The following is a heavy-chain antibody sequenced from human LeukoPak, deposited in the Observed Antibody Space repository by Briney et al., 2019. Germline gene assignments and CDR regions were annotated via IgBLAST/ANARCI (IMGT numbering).Heavy chain of an antibody. V-gene: IGHV3-49*03. CDR2: IRNKAAGGAT. J-gene: IGHJ4*02. CDR3: TRDRIMTDY. CDR1: GFNFGDYS. D-gene: IGHD2/OR15-2a*01. Sequence: PVGSLRLSCTTSGFNFGDYSMTWFRQAPGKGLEWVSFIRNKAAGGATDYAAPVKGRFTLSRDDSKSIAYLQMNSLKTEDTAVYYCTRDRIMTDYWGQGTLVTVSS.